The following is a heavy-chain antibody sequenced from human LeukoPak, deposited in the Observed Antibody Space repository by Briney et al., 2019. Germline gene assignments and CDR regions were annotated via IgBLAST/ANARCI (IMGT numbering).Heavy chain of an antibody. D-gene: IGHD2-2*01. Sequence: GGSLRLSCAASGFTFSSYAMHWVRQAPGKGLEYVSAISSNGGSTYYANSVKGRFTISRDNAKNSLYLQMNSLRAEDTAVYYCARDRIYCSSTSCYFFDYWGQGTLVTVSS. CDR2: ISSNGGST. V-gene: IGHV3-64*01. J-gene: IGHJ4*02. CDR3: ARDRIYCSSTSCYFFDY. CDR1: GFTFSSYA.